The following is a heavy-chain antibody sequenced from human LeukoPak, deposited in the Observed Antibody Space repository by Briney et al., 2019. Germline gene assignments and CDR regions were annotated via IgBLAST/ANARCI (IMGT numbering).Heavy chain of an antibody. CDR2: IYHSGST. CDR1: GGSISSGGYY. D-gene: IGHD1-26*01. CDR3: AREPPSGSLSSLDWFDP. Sequence: PSETLSLTCTVSGGSISSGGYYWSWIRQPPGKGLEWIGYIYHSGSTYYNPSLKSRVTISVDRSKNQFSLKLSSVTAADTAVYYCAREPPSGSLSSLDWFDPWGQGTLVTVSS. J-gene: IGHJ5*02. V-gene: IGHV4-30-2*01.